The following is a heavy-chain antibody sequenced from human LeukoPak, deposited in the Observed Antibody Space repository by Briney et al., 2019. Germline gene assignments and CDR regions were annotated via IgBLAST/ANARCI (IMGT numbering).Heavy chain of an antibody. Sequence: GGSLRLSCAASGFTFSSYSMNWVRKAPGKGLEWVSYISSSSSTIYYADSVKGRFTISRDNAKNSLYLQMNSLRAEDTAVYYCARGGFCRSNSCSPDYWGQGTLVTVSS. V-gene: IGHV3-48*04. CDR1: GFTFSSYS. CDR2: ISSSSSTI. CDR3: ARGGFCRSNSCSPDY. D-gene: IGHD2-2*01. J-gene: IGHJ4*02.